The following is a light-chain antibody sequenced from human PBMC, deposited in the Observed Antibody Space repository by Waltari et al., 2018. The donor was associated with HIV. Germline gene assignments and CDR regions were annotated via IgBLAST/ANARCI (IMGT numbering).Light chain of an antibody. CDR3: CSYAGTYTYV. CDR1: SSDVGDYNS. Sequence: QSALTQPRPVSGSPGQSVTISCTGTSSDVGDYNSVSWYQQHPGKAPKLMIYDVSKWPSGVPDRFSGSKSGNTASLTISGLQAEDEADYYCCSYAGTYTYVFGTGTKVTVL. J-gene: IGLJ1*01. CDR2: DVS. V-gene: IGLV2-11*01.